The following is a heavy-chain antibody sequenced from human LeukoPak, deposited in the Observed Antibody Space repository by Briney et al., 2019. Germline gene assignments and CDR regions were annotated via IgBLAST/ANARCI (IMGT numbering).Heavy chain of an antibody. V-gene: IGHV1-2*02. D-gene: IGHD1-26*01. Sequence: ASVKVSCKASGYTFTGYYMYWLRQAPGQGLEWMGWINPNSGGTNYAQKFQDRITVTRDTSINTAYMELSGLRSDDTAVYYCARWEIILGDNSKSFDYWGQGTLVTVSS. CDR1: GYTFTGYY. J-gene: IGHJ4*02. CDR3: ARWEIILGDNSKSFDY. CDR2: INPNSGGT.